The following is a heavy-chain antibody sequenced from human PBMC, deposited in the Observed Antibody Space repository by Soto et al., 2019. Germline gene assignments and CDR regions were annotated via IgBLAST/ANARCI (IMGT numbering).Heavy chain of an antibody. D-gene: IGHD2-2*01. CDR1: GGSISSYY. CDR3: ARTSIAPKYYYYYMDV. V-gene: IGHV4-59*01. J-gene: IGHJ6*03. Sequence: PSETLSLTCTVSGGSISSYYWSWIRQPPGKGLEWIGYIYYSGSTNYNPSLKSRVTISVDTSKNQFSLKLSSVTAADTAVYYCARTSIAPKYYYYYMDVWGKGTTVTVSS. CDR2: IYYSGST.